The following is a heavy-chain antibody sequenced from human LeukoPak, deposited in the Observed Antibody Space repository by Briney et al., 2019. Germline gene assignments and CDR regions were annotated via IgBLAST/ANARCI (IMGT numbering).Heavy chain of an antibody. CDR3: AREGAGEDSSGYVAFDI. J-gene: IGHJ3*02. CDR1: GFTVSSNY. Sequence: GGSLRLSCAASGFTVSSNYMSWVRQAPGKGLEWVSYISSSGSTIYYADSVKGRFTISRDNAKNSLYLQMNSLRAEDTAVYYCAREGAGEDSSGYVAFDIWGQGTMVTVSS. CDR2: ISSSGSTI. V-gene: IGHV3-11*01. D-gene: IGHD3-22*01.